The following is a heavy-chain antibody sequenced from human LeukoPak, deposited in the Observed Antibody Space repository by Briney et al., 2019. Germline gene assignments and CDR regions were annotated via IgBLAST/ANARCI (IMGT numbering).Heavy chain of an antibody. CDR1: GGSFSGYY. V-gene: IGHV4-34*01. D-gene: IGHD3-10*01. Sequence: SETLSLTCAVYGGSFSGYYWSWIRQPPGKGLEWIGEINHSGSTNYNPSLKSRVTMSVDTSKNQFSLKLSSVTAADTAVYYCARDRFHRSVTMVRGVNWAYYMDVWGKGTTVTISS. J-gene: IGHJ6*03. CDR2: INHSGST. CDR3: ARDRFHRSVTMVRGVNWAYYMDV.